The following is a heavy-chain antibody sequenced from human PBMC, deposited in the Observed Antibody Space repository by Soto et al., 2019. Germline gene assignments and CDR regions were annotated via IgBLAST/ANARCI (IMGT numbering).Heavy chain of an antibody. V-gene: IGHV3-23*01. D-gene: IGHD4-17*01. J-gene: IGHJ4*02. CDR1: GFTFSSYA. CDR3: AKGGGPADYGDYVDY. Sequence: EVQLLESGGGLVQPGGSLRLSCAASGFTFSSYAMSWVRQAPGKGLEWVSAISGSGGSTYYADSVKGRFTIPRDNSKNTLYLQMNSRRAEDTAVYYCAKGGGPADYGDYVDYWGQGTLVTVSS. CDR2: ISGSGGST.